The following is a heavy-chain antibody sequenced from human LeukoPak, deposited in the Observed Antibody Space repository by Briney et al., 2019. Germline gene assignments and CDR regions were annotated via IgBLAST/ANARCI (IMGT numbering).Heavy chain of an antibody. Sequence: SGPTLVNPTQTLTLTCTFSGFSLTTTAVGVGWIRQPPGRALEWLALIYWDDDDRYSPSLKNRLTITKDTSKNQVVLTMTNMDPVDTATYYCARIIEWDCSSTSCYPYYMDVWGKGTTVTVSS. CDR3: ARIIEWDCSSTSCYPYYMDV. V-gene: IGHV2-5*02. CDR1: GFSLTTTAVG. J-gene: IGHJ6*03. D-gene: IGHD2-2*01. CDR2: IYWDDDD.